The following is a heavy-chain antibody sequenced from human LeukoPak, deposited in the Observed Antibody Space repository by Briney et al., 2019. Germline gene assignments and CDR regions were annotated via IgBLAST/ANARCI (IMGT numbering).Heavy chain of an antibody. Sequence: GGSLRLSCAASGFTVSSNYMSWVRQAPGKGLVWVSRISTDGSSTTYADSVKGRFTISRDNAKNTLFLQMNSLRAEDTAVYYCAGHHQAYSRTYWGQGTLVTVSS. V-gene: IGHV3-74*01. J-gene: IGHJ4*02. CDR2: ISTDGSST. D-gene: IGHD6-13*01. CDR1: GFTVSSNY. CDR3: AGHHQAYSRTY.